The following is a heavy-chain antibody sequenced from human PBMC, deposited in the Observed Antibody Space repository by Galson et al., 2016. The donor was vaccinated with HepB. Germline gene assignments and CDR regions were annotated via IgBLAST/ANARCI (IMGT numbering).Heavy chain of an antibody. D-gene: IGHD7-27*01. CDR1: GGSISSGTYY. J-gene: IGHJ4*02. V-gene: IGHV4-31*03. Sequence: TLSLTCTVSGGSISSGTYYWSWIRQHPGKGLEWIGYIYYSGSTYYNPSLKSRVTISVDTSKNQFSLKLSSVTAADTAAYYCARDRGVDAGEWGYWGQGTLVTVSS. CDR3: ARDRGVDAGEWGY. CDR2: IYYSGST.